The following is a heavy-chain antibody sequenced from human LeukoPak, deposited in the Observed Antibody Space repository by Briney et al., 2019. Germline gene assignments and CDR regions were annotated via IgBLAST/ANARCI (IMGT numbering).Heavy chain of an antibody. J-gene: IGHJ4*02. CDR3: AKDRLCRSCYFGFDY. Sequence: GGSLRLSCAASGFTFSSYAMSWVRQAPGKGLEWVSTIDGSGVSTYYADSVKGRFTISRDNSKNTLYLQMNSLRAEDTAVYYCAKDRLCRSCYFGFDYWGQGTLVPVSS. CDR1: GFTFSSYA. CDR2: IDGSGVST. D-gene: IGHD2-15*01. V-gene: IGHV3-23*01.